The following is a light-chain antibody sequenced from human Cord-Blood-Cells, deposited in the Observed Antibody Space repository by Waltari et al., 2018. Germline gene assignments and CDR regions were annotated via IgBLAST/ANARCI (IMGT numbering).Light chain of an antibody. Sequence: DIQMTQSPSSRSASVGDRVTIPCRASQSISSYLNWYQQKPGKAPKLLIYAASSLQSGVPSRFSGSGSGTDFTLTISSLQPEDFATYYCQQSYSTPLTFGGGTKVEIK. CDR2: AAS. CDR3: QQSYSTPLT. J-gene: IGKJ4*01. V-gene: IGKV1-39*01. CDR1: QSISSY.